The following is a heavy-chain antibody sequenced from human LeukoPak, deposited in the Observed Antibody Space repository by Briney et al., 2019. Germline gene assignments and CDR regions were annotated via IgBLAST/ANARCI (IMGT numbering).Heavy chain of an antibody. D-gene: IGHD6-19*01. CDR3: ARVVSANFDY. Sequence: SETLSLTCTVSGGSISSSSYYWSWIRQPPGKGLEWIGYIYYSGSTNYNPSLKSRVTISVDTSKNQFSLKLSSVTAADTAVYYCARVVSANFDYWGQGTLVTVSS. V-gene: IGHV4-61*01. J-gene: IGHJ4*02. CDR1: GGSISSSSYY. CDR2: IYYSGST.